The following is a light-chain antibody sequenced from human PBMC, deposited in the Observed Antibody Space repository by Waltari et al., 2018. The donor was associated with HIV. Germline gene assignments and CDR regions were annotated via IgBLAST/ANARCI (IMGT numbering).Light chain of an antibody. V-gene: IGKV2-28*01. CDR3: MQAQAPIT. CDR1: QSLLHSNGYNY. CDR2: LGS. Sequence: DIVMTQSPLSLPVTPGEPASISCRSSQSLLHSNGYNYLDWYLQKPGQSPQLLIYLGSNRASGVPDRFSGSGSGTDFTLKISRVEAEDVGVYYCMQAQAPITFGQGTRLEIK. J-gene: IGKJ5*01.